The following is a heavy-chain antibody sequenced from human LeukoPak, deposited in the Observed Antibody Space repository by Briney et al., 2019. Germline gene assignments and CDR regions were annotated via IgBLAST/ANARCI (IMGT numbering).Heavy chain of an antibody. J-gene: IGHJ4*02. Sequence: LGTPSLTRTVPGGSLNSHYWNLIRQPARKGLGYIGRIYKTGNTNYSPSLKSRVTMSVDTSKNQFSLKLSSVTAADTAVYYCARDSQYDGYDFDYWGQGILVTVSS. D-gene: IGHD5-12*01. V-gene: IGHV4-4*07. CDR1: GGSLNSHY. CDR2: IYKTGNT. CDR3: ARDSQYDGYDFDY.